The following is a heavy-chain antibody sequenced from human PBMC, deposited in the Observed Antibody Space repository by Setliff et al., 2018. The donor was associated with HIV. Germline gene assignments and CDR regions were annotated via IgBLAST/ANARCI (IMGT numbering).Heavy chain of an antibody. V-gene: IGHV1-69*10. Sequence: GASVKVSCKASGDTFSSYAISWVRQAPGQGLEWMGGIIPILGIANYAQKFQDRVTITADKSTDTAYMELSSLRSEDTAVYYCARDRKFVVVTAGDAFDIWGQGTMVTVSS. CDR3: ARDRKFVVVTAGDAFDI. CDR1: GDTFSSYA. CDR2: IIPILGIA. D-gene: IGHD2-21*02. J-gene: IGHJ3*02.